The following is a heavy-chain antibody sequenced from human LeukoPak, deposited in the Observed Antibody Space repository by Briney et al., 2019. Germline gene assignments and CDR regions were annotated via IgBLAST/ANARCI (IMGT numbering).Heavy chain of an antibody. CDR3: ARDYGSRGSSSYPFDN. V-gene: IGHV3-23*01. CDR1: RFIFSTYA. CDR2: ISGSGGST. D-gene: IGHD3-10*01. J-gene: IGHJ4*02. Sequence: GGSLRLSCAASRFIFSTYAMSWVRQSPGKGLEWVSTISGSGGSTYYADSVKGRFTISRDNSKNTLDLQMNSLRAEDTAVYYCARDYGSRGSSSYPFDNWSQGTLVTVSP.